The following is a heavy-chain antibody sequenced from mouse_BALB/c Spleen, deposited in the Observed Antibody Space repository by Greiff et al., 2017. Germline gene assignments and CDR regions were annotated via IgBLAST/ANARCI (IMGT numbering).Heavy chain of an antibody. CDR1: GYTFTSYW. CDR3: AALTTGYYYAMDY. CDR2: IDPSDSYT. Sequence: VQLQQSGAELVKPGASVKLSCKASGYTFTSYWMHWVKQRPGQGLEWIGEIDPSDSYTNYNQKFKGKATLTVDKSSSTAYMQLSSLTSEDSAVYYCAALTTGYYYAMDYWGQGTSVTVSS. D-gene: IGHD1-1*01. J-gene: IGHJ4*01. V-gene: IGHV1-69*02.